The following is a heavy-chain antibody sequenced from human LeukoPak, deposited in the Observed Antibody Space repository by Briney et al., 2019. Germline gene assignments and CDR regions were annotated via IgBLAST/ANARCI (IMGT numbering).Heavy chain of an antibody. Sequence: KSSETLSLTCTVSGGSISSGSYYWSWIRQPAGKGLEWIGRIYTSGSTNYNPSLKSRVTISVDTSKNQFSLKLSSVTAADTAVYYCARGQVVTAIIDYWGQGTLVTVSS. CDR1: GGSISSGSYY. CDR2: IYTSGST. J-gene: IGHJ4*02. CDR3: ARGQVVTAIIDY. V-gene: IGHV4-61*02. D-gene: IGHD2-21*02.